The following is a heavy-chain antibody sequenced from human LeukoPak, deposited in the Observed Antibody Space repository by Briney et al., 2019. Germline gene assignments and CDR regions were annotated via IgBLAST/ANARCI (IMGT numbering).Heavy chain of an antibody. Sequence: GGSLRLSSAASGFTFSSYAMHWVRQAPGKGLEWVAVISYDGSNKYYADSVKGRFTISRDNSKNTLYLQMNSLRAEDTAVYYCARVPELLWFGELFFDYWGQGALVTVSS. J-gene: IGHJ4*02. D-gene: IGHD3-10*01. V-gene: IGHV3-30-3*01. CDR2: ISYDGSNK. CDR1: GFTFSSYA. CDR3: ARVPELLWFGELFFDY.